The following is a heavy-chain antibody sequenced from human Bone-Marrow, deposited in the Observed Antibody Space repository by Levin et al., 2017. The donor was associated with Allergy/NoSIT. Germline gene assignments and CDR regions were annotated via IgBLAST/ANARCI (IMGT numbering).Heavy chain of an antibody. V-gene: IGHV2-5*02. CDR1: GFSLSTYGLG. J-gene: IGHJ4*02. Sequence: SGPTLVKPTQTLTLTCTFSGFSLSTYGLGVGWIRQPPGKALEWLAVIYWDDDKRYTPSFRSRLTITKDTSKNQVVLTMTNMDPVDTATYYCAHRHIGTYTAGVDYWGQGTLVTVSS. D-gene: IGHD2-2*02. CDR3: AHRHIGTYTAGVDY. CDR2: IYWDDDK.